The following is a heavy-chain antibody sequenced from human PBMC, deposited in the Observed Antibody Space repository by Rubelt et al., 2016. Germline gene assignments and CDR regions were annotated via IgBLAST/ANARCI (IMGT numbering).Heavy chain of an antibody. D-gene: IGHD6-19*01. CDR3: ARTWGDPSRVAALKSAFDI. V-gene: IGHV4-34*01. Sequence: GKGLEWIGEISHTGSTKYNPSLKSRVTISVDTSRDQFSLSLASATAADTAIYYCARTWGDPSRVAALKSAFDIWGQGTVVTVSS. CDR2: ISHTGST. J-gene: IGHJ3*02.